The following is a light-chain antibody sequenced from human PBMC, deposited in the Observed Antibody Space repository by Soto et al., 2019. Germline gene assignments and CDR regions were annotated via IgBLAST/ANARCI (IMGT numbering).Light chain of an antibody. CDR1: QSVSSN. V-gene: IGKV3-15*01. J-gene: IGKJ4*01. CDR2: GAS. Sequence: EIVMTQSPATLSVSPGERATLSCRASQSVSSNLAWYQQIPGQAPRLLIYGASTRATGIPDRFSGSGSGTEFTLTISSLQSEDLALYYCQQYDNWPPLTFGGGTKVEIK. CDR3: QQYDNWPPLT.